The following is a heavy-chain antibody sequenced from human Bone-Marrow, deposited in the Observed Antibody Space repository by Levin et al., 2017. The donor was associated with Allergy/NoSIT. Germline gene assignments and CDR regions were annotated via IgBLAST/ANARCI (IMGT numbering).Heavy chain of an antibody. CDR1: GGSISSYH. CDR3: ATYERGVGGKGS. J-gene: IGHJ5*02. CDR2: IYDIGST. D-gene: IGHD2-15*01. Sequence: GSLRLSCTASGGSISSYHWSWIRQPPGKGLEWIGYIYDIGSTYYNPSLKSRVTISVDTSKNQFSLSLSSVTAADTAVYYCATYERGVGGKGSWGQGTLVTVSS. V-gene: IGHV4-59*01.